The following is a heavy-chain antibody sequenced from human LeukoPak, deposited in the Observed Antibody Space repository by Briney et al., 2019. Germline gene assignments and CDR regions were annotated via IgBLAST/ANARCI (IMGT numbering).Heavy chain of an antibody. CDR2: ISSDGTDK. CDR1: GFTFSTYD. CDR3: AKIARWSPYYGDYGFDY. D-gene: IGHD4-17*01. J-gene: IGHJ4*02. Sequence: GGSLRLSCAASGFTFSTYDMHWVRQAPGKGLEWVALISSDGTDKYYADSVKGRFTISRDNSQNTLYLQVNTLYLQMNSLRAEDTAVYYCAKIARWSPYYGDYGFDYWGQGTLVTVSS. V-gene: IGHV3-30*18.